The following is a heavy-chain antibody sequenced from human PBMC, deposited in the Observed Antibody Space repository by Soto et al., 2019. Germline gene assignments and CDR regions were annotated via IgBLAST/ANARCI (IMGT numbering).Heavy chain of an antibody. Sequence: QVQLVQSGAEVKKPGSSVKVSCKASGGTFSIYAISWVRQAPGQGLEWMGGIIPIFGTANYAQKFQGRVTITADESTSKGYMELSSRRSEDTAVYYCARDRGYYDSVWGSYRYRYFDYWGQGTLVTVSS. CDR1: GGTFSIYA. CDR3: ARDRGYYDSVWGSYRYRYFDY. D-gene: IGHD3-16*02. V-gene: IGHV1-69*12. CDR2: IIPIFGTA. J-gene: IGHJ4*02.